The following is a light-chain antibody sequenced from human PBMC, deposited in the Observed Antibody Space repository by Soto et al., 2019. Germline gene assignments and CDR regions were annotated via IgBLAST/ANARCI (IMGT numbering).Light chain of an antibody. V-gene: IGLV2-14*01. CDR1: SSDVGAYTY. CDR3: SSYTTSNTLV. CDR2: EVS. Sequence: QSALTQPASVSGSPGQSITISCTGNSSDVGAYTYVSWYQQHPGKAPKLMIFEVSDRTSGVSNRFSGSKSGNTASLTISGLQAEDEADYYCSSYTTSNTLVFGGGTKLTVL. J-gene: IGLJ2*01.